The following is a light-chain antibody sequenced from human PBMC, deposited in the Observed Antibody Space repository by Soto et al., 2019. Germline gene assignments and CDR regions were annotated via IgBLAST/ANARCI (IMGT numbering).Light chain of an antibody. J-gene: IGKJ4*01. V-gene: IGKV1-6*01. Sequence: IQMTQSPSSLSASVGDRVTITCRASQSISSYLNWYQQKPGKAPKFLIYDASTLESGVPSRFSGSGSGTDFTLTISSLQPEDFATYYCLQDYNYPLTFGGGTKVDI. CDR2: DAS. CDR3: LQDYNYPLT. CDR1: QSISSY.